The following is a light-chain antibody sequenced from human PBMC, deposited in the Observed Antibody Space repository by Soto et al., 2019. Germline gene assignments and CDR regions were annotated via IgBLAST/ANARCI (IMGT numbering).Light chain of an antibody. CDR2: DAF. CDR1: QSVSTY. Sequence: EIVLTQSPATLSLSPGERATLSCRTSQSVSTYLAWYQQKPGQAPRLLIYDAFNRATGIPARFSGSGSGTEFTLTISSLEPEDLAVYYCHQRSNWPLTFGGGTKVEIK. J-gene: IGKJ4*01. CDR3: HQRSNWPLT. V-gene: IGKV3-11*01.